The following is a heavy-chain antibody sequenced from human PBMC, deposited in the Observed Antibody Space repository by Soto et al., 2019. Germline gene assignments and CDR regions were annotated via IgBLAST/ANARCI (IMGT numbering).Heavy chain of an antibody. CDR3: AKDIYSSSGGPCDY. D-gene: IGHD6-13*01. V-gene: IGHV3-30*18. Sequence: QVQLVESGGGVVEPGRSLRLSCAASGFTFSSYGMHWVRQAPGKGLEWVAVISYDGSNKYYADSVKGRFTISRDNSKNTLYLQMNSLRAEDTAVYYCAKDIYSSSGGPCDYWGQGNLVTVSS. CDR2: ISYDGSNK. CDR1: GFTFSSYG. J-gene: IGHJ4*02.